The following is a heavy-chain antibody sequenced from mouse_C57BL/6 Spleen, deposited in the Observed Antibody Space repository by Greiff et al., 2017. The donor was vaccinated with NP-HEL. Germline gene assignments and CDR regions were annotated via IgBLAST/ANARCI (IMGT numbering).Heavy chain of an antibody. D-gene: IGHD2-4*01. Sequence: VKLVESGGDLVKPGGSLKLSCAASGFTFSSYGMSWVRQTPDKRLEWVATISSGGSYTYYPDSVKGRFTISRDNAKNTLYLQMSSLKSEDTAMYYCARDYDGFAYWGQGTLVTVSA. J-gene: IGHJ3*01. CDR1: GFTFSSYG. CDR2: ISSGGSYT. V-gene: IGHV5-6*02. CDR3: ARDYDGFAY.